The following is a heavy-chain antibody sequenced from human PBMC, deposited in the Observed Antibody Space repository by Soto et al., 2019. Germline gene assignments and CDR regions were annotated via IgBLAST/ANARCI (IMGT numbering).Heavy chain of an antibody. CDR2: ISSGGGSP. CDR3: AKGGGRIVPRHFDN. V-gene: IGHV3-23*01. CDR1: GFTFSNYA. Sequence: GGSLRLSCAASGFTFSNYAMSWVRQAPGKGLEWVSGISSGGGSPYNADSVKGRFSISRDNSKNTLYLQMNSLRAEDTAVYYCAKGGGRIVPRHFDNWGQGILVTVSS. J-gene: IGHJ4*02. D-gene: IGHD1-26*01.